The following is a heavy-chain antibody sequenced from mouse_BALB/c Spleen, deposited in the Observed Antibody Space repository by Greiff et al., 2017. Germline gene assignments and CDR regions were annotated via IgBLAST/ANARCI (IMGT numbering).Heavy chain of an antibody. CDR2: IWTGGGT. J-gene: IGHJ1*01. Sequence: SGPGLVAPSQSLSITCPVSGFPFTSYDIRWIRQPPGKGLEWRGVIWTGGGTNYNSAFMSRLSISKDNSKSQVFLKMNSLQTDDTAIYNCVRDGGTGTGYFDVWGAGTTVTVSS. D-gene: IGHD4-1*01. CDR1: GFPFTSYD. V-gene: IGHV2-9-2*01. CDR3: VRDGGTGTGYFDV.